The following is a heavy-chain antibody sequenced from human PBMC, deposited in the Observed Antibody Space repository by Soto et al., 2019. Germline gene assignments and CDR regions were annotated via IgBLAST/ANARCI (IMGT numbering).Heavy chain of an antibody. CDR1: GYTFTSYA. CDR2: INAGNGNT. J-gene: IGHJ4*02. D-gene: IGHD6-13*01. CDR3: AYSSSHQGGYFDY. Sequence: GASVKVSCKASGYTFTSYAMHWVRQAPGQRLEWMGWINAGNGNTKYSQKFQGRVTITRDTSASTAYMELSSLRSEDTAVYYCAYSSSHQGGYFDYWGQGTLVTVSS. V-gene: IGHV1-3*01.